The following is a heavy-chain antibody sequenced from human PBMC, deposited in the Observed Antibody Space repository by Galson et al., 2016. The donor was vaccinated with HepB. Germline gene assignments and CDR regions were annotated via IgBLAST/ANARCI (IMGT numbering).Heavy chain of an antibody. D-gene: IGHD5-12*01. CDR1: GFTFSGSA. CDR2: ITPSADTT. J-gene: IGHJ4*02. CDR3: AKGGAYDA. V-gene: IGHV3-23*01. Sequence: SLRLSCAVSGFTFSGSAMSWVRQAPGKGLEWVSAITPSADTTYYADSVKGRFTISRDNSKNTLYLHLNSLTAEDTALYNCAKGGAYDAWGQGTLVTVSS.